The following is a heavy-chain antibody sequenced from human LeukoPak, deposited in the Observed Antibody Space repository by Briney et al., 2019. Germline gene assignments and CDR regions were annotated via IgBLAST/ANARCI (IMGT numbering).Heavy chain of an antibody. CDR2: ISGSGGNT. CDR3: AKDLVSAGRGYSGYDNGPHRD. Sequence: PGGSLGLSCAASGFTFSTYAMSWVRQAPGKGLEWVSAISGSGGNTYYADTVKGRFTISRDNSKNTLHLQMNSLRAEDTAVYYCAKDLVSAGRGYSGYDNGPHRDWGQGTLVTVSS. D-gene: IGHD5-12*01. J-gene: IGHJ4*02. CDR1: GFTFSTYA. V-gene: IGHV3-23*01.